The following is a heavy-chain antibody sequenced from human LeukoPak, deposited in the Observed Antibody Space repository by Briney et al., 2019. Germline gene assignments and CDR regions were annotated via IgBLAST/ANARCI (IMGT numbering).Heavy chain of an antibody. CDR3: AKDADYDGFDY. Sequence: GGSLRLSCSASGLTFSTCAMHWVRQAPGRGLEWLTLIRPDGGKKFYSDSVKGRFTVSRDNFKNMLYLEMNSLRSEDTAVYYCAKDADYDGFDYWGQGTLVTVSS. CDR1: GLTFSTCA. D-gene: IGHD3-22*01. V-gene: IGHV3-30*02. CDR2: IRPDGGKK. J-gene: IGHJ4*02.